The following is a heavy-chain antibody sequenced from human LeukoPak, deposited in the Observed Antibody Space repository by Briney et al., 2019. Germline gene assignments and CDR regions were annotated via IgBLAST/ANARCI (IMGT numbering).Heavy chain of an antibody. Sequence: GGSLRLSCAASGFTFSSYWMHWVRQAPGKGLVWVSRINSDGSSTSYADSVKGRFTISRDNSKNTLYLQMNSLRAEDTAVYYCARYYDFWSGPFYWGQGNLVTVSS. D-gene: IGHD3-3*01. CDR1: GFTFSSYW. J-gene: IGHJ4*02. V-gene: IGHV3-74*01. CDR3: ARYYDFWSGPFY. CDR2: INSDGSST.